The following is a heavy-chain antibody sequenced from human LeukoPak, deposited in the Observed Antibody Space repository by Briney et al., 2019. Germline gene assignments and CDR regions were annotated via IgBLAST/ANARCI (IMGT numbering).Heavy chain of an antibody. CDR1: GFTFSRSW. CDR2: IKQDGSEK. CDR3: ARQAQWLVNAYDY. V-gene: IGHV3-7*01. Sequence: GGSLRLSCAASGFTFSRSWMSWVRQAPGKGLEWVANIKQDGSEKYYVDSVKGRFTISRDNAKNSLYLQMNSLRAEETAVYCCARQAQWLVNAYDYWGQGTLVTVSS. D-gene: IGHD6-19*01. J-gene: IGHJ4*02.